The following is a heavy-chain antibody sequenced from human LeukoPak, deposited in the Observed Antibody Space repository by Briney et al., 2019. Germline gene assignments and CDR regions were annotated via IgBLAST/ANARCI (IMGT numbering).Heavy chain of an antibody. J-gene: IGHJ4*02. Sequence: SVKVSCKASGGTFSSYAISWVRQAPGQGLEWMGGIIPIFGTANYAQKFQGRVTITAGESTSTAYMELSSLRSEDTAVYYCARGLGYCSGGSCYPLFDYWGQGTLVTVSS. CDR3: ARGLGYCSGGSCYPLFDY. V-gene: IGHV1-69*13. CDR1: GGTFSSYA. D-gene: IGHD2-15*01. CDR2: IIPIFGTA.